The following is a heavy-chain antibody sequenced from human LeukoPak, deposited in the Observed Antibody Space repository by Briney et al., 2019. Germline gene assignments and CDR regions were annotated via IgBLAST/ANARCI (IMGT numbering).Heavy chain of an antibody. CDR3: AKYMVRGVISAPFDY. D-gene: IGHD3-10*01. CDR1: GFTFSSYA. CDR2: ISGSGGST. Sequence: GGSLRLSCAASGFTFSSYAVSWVRQAPGKGLEWVSAISGSGGSTYYADSVKGRFTISRDNSKNTLYLQMNSLRAEDTAVYYCAKYMVRGVISAPFDYWGQGTLVTVSS. J-gene: IGHJ4*02. V-gene: IGHV3-23*01.